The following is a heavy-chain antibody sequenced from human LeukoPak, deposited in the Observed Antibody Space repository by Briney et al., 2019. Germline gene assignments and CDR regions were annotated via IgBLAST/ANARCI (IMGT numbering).Heavy chain of an antibody. J-gene: IGHJ4*02. V-gene: IGHV3-15*01. CDR3: TTDLGLTMIRGVIVY. Sequence: GGSLRLSCAASGFTFTNAWMTWVRQAPGKGLEWVGRIKSKGDGETTDYAAPVKGRFSMSRDDSKATMYLQMYSLEAEDTAVYYCTTDLGLTMIRGVIVYWGQGALVTISS. CDR2: IKSKGDGETT. CDR1: GFTFTNAW. D-gene: IGHD3-10*01.